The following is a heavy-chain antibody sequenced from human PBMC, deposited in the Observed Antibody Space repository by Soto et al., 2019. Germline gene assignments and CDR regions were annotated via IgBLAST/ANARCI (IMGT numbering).Heavy chain of an antibody. CDR3: ARGPKDYYDSTEELAY. CDR2: VKPYSDGT. V-gene: IGHV1-2*02. J-gene: IGHJ4*02. D-gene: IGHD3-22*01. Sequence: ASVKVSCKASGYTFTDYYLHWVRQAPGQGLEWMGWVKPYSDGTKYAQRFQGRVTMTKDTSINTAYMALSRLRSDDTAIYYCARGPKDYYDSTEELAYRGQGTQVKVS. CDR1: GYTFTDYY.